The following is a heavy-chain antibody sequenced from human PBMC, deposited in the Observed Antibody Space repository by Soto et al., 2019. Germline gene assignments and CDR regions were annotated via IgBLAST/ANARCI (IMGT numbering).Heavy chain of an antibody. CDR1: RFTFSGYA. D-gene: IGHD2-2*01. V-gene: IGHV3-23*01. Sequence: PGGSLRLSCAASRFTFSGYAMNWVRQAPGKGLEWVSGISGSGDTTYYADSVRGRFTISRDNSKNTLFLQMNSLRAEDTAVYYCANRNVYCTSTSCLLYWGQGTLVTVSS. CDR3: ANRNVYCTSTSCLLY. CDR2: ISGSGDTT. J-gene: IGHJ4*02.